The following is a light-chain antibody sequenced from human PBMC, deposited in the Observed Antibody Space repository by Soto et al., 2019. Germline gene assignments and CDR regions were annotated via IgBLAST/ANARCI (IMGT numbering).Light chain of an antibody. CDR3: QQYGSSPRT. CDR2: GAS. CDR1: HSVTGSS. V-gene: IGKV3-20*01. J-gene: IGKJ1*01. Sequence: VLTQSPGTLSFSPGERVTLSCRASHSVTGSSLAWYQQKPGQAPRLLIYGASSRATGIPDRFSGSGSGTDFTLTISRLEPEDFAVYYCQQYGSSPRTLGPGTKVDIK.